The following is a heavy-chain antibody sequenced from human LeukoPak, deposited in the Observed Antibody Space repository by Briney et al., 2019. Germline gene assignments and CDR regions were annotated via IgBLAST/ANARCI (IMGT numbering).Heavy chain of an antibody. CDR2: IYSGGST. J-gene: IGHJ6*02. CDR3: ARRAYGMDV. V-gene: IGHV3-53*01. CDR1: GFTFSRYS. Sequence: EGSLRLSCAASGFTFSRYSMNWVRQAPGKGLEWVSVIYSGGSTYYADSVKGRFTISRDNSKNTVYLQMNSLRAEDTAVYYCARRAYGMDVWGQGTTVTVSS.